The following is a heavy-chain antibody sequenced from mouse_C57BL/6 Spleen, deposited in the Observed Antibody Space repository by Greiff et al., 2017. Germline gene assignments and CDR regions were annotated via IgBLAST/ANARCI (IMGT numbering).Heavy chain of an antibody. CDR3: SRSTYYYGNEGDMDY. V-gene: IGHV7-3*01. D-gene: IGHD1-1*01. J-gene: IGHJ4*01. CDR1: GFTFTDYY. Sequence: EVQRVESGGGLVQPGGSLSLSCAASGFTFTDYYMSWVRQPPGKALEWLGFIRNKANGYTTEYSASVKGRFTISRDNSQSILYLQMNALRAEYSATYYCSRSTYYYGNEGDMDYWGQGTSVTVSS. CDR2: IRNKANGYTT.